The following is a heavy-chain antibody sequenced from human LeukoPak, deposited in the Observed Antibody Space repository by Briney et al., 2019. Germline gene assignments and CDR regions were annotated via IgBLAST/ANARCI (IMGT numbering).Heavy chain of an antibody. Sequence: SETLSLTCTVSGGSISSYYWSWIRQPPGKGLEWIGYIYYSGSTNYNPSLESRVTISVDTSKNQFSLKLSSVTAADTAVYYCARYYYDSSGYYYGYFDYWGQGTLVTVSS. CDR2: IYYSGST. V-gene: IGHV4-59*01. J-gene: IGHJ4*02. CDR3: ARYYYDSSGYYYGYFDY. D-gene: IGHD3-22*01. CDR1: GGSISSYY.